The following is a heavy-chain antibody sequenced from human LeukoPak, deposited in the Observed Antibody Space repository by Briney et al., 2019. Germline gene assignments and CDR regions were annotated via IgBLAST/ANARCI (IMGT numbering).Heavy chain of an antibody. CDR2: IWYDASNK. Sequence: GRSLTLSCAASGFTFSNFGMHWVRQAPSKGLEWVAVIWYDASNKYYADSVKGRFTISRDNSKNTLYLQMNSLRDDDTAVYYCVRGVGVSRFNYFDPWGQGTLVTVSS. CDR1: GFTFSNFG. J-gene: IGHJ5*02. CDR3: VRGVGVSRFNYFDP. D-gene: IGHD1-26*01. V-gene: IGHV3-33*01.